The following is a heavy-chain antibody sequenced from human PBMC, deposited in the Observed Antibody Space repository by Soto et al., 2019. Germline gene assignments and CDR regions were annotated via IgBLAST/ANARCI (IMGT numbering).Heavy chain of an antibody. J-gene: IGHJ4*02. CDR2: INHLTTT. CDR3: ARGYDTALAPIF. V-gene: IGHV4-34*01. D-gene: IGHD5-18*01. Sequence: PXESLSLPLAVYGGSFSSYHWSWIRQTPGKGLEWIGEINHLTTTNYNPSLKSRVIISLDTPKNQFSLKLSSVTAADTAVYYCARGYDTALAPIFWGQGILVTVSS. CDR1: GGSFSSYH.